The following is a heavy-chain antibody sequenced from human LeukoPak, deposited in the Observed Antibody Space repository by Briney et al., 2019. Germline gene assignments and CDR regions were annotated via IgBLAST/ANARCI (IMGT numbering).Heavy chain of an antibody. V-gene: IGHV7-4-1*02. CDR2: INTNTGNP. CDR3: ASGEGYGDYLYYYYYGMDV. Sequence: ASVKVSSKASGYTFTSYAMNWVRQAPGQGLEWMGWINTNTGNPTYAQGFTGRFVFSLDTSVSTAYLQISSLKAEDTAVYYCASGEGYGDYLYYYYYGMDVWGQGTTVTVSS. CDR1: GYTFTSYA. J-gene: IGHJ6*02. D-gene: IGHD4-17*01.